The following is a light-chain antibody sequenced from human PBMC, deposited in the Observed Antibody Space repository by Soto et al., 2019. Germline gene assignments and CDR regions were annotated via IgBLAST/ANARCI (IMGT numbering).Light chain of an antibody. CDR2: DVS. CDR3: SSYTSSNTLV. CDR1: SSDIGGYNY. J-gene: IGLJ2*01. V-gene: IGLV2-14*01. Sequence: QSALTQPASVSGSPGQSITISCTGTSSDIGGYNYVSWYQQHPDKVPKLMIYDVSNRPSGVSNRFSGSKSGNTASLTISGLQAEDEADYYCSSYTSSNTLVFGGGTKVTVL.